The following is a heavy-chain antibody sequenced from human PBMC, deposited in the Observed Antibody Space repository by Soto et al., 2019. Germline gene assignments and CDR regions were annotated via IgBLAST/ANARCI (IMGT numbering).Heavy chain of an antibody. D-gene: IGHD5-12*01. V-gene: IGHV1-18*04. J-gene: IGHJ3*02. CDR1: GYTFTSYG. CDR3: ARTVEMATIDAFDI. CDR2: ISAYNGNT. Sequence: ASVKVSCKASGYTFTSYGISWVRQAPGQGLEWMGWISAYNGNTNYAQKLQGRVTMTTDTSTSTAYMELRSLRSDDTAAYYCARTVEMATIDAFDIWGQGTMVTVSS.